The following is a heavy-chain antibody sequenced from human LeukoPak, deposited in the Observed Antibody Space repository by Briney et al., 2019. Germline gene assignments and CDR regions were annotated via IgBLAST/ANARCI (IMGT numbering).Heavy chain of an antibody. D-gene: IGHD3-10*01. J-gene: IGHJ4*02. CDR3: ARDVYGSGSGFDY. V-gene: IGHV3-23*01. Sequence: TGGTLRLSCAASGFTFSSYGMSWVRQAPGKGLEWVSAISGSGGSTYYADSVKGRFTISRDNSKNTLYLQMNSLRAEDTAVYYCARDVYGSGSGFDYWGQGTLVTVSS. CDR2: ISGSGGST. CDR1: GFTFSSYG.